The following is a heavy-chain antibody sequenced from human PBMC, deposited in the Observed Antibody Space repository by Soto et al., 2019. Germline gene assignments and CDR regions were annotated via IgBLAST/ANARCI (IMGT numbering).Heavy chain of an antibody. D-gene: IGHD2-15*01. CDR3: ARMVVAALGAEYFQH. J-gene: IGHJ1*01. V-gene: IGHV4-30-4*01. CDR1: GGSISSGDYY. CDR2: IYYSGST. Sequence: PSETLSLTCTVSGGSISSGDYYWSWIRQPPGKGLEWIGYIYYSGSTYYNPSLKSRVTISVDTPKNQFSLKLSSVTAADTAVYYCARMVVAALGAEYFQHWGQGTLVTVSS.